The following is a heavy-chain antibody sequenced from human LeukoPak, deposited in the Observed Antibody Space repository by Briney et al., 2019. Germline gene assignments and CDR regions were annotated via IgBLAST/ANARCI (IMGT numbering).Heavy chain of an antibody. CDR2: IRSKANSYAT. CDR3: TRLMVRRTYYYYGMDV. CDR1: GFTFSGSA. V-gene: IGHV3-73*01. Sequence: AGGSLRLSCAASGFTFSGSAMHWVRQASGKGLEWVGRIRSKANSYATAYAASVKGRFTISRDDSKNTAYLQMNSLKTEDTAVYYCTRLMVRRTYYYYGMDVWGQGTTVTVSS. D-gene: IGHD3-10*01. J-gene: IGHJ6*02.